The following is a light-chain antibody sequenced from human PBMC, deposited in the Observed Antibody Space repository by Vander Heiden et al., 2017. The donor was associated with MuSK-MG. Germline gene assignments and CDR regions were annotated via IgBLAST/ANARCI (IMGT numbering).Light chain of an antibody. CDR1: SSDVGGYNY. CDR2: VDS. CDR3: SSYTSSSTLVV. J-gene: IGLJ2*01. Sequence: QSALTQPASVSGSPGQSITISCTGTSSDVGGYNYVSWYQQHPGKAPKLLIYVDSNRPSGVSNRFSGSKSGNTASLTTTGLQAEEEADYYCSSYTSSSTLVVFGGGTKLTVL. V-gene: IGLV2-14*01.